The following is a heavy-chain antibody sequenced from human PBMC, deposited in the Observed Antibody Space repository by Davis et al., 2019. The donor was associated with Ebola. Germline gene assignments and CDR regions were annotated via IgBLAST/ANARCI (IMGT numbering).Heavy chain of an antibody. D-gene: IGHD3-3*01. CDR1: GYSFTTYW. V-gene: IGHV5-51*01. Sequence: KVSCKGSGYSFTTYWIGWVRQMPGKGQEWMGIIYPGDSDTRYSPSFQGQVTISADKSISTAYLQWSSLKASDTAMYYCARQITIFGVVILDYWGQGTLVTVSS. CDR2: IYPGDSDT. CDR3: ARQITIFGVVILDY. J-gene: IGHJ4*02.